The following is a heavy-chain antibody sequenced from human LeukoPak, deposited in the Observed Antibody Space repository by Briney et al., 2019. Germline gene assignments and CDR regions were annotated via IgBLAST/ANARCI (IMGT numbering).Heavy chain of an antibody. CDR2: ISSSSSTI. J-gene: IGHJ6*02. CDR3: ARDLVVPAAKYYYYGMDV. D-gene: IGHD2-2*01. CDR1: GFTVSSNY. V-gene: IGHV3-48*01. Sequence: GGSLRLSCAASGFTVSSNYMSWVRQAPGKGLEWVSYISSSSSTIYYADSVKGRFTISRDNAKNSLYPQMNSLRAEDTAVYYCARDLVVPAAKYYYYGMDVWGQGTTVTVSS.